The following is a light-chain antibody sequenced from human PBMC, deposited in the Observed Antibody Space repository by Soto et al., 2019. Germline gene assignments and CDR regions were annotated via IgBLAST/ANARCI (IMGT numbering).Light chain of an antibody. CDR1: SSDVGSYNL. CDR2: EGS. V-gene: IGLV2-23*01. J-gene: IGLJ2*01. CDR3: FSYAGGSTLV. Sequence: QSALTQPASVSGSPGQSITISCTGTSSDVGSYNLVSWYQQHPGKAPKLMIYEGSKRPSGGSNRFSGSKSGNTASLTISGLQAEDEADYYCFSYAGGSTLVFGGGTKLTVL.